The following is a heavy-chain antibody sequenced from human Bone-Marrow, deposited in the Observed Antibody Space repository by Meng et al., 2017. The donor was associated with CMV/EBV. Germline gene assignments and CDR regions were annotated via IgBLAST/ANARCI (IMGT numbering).Heavy chain of an antibody. CDR1: GFTFSGSA. CDR3: TSGYCSSTSCYRPHYYYYGMAV. Sequence: GGSLRLSCAASGFTFSGSAMHWVRQASGKGLEWVGRIRSKANSYATAYAASVKGRFTISRDDSKNTAYLQMNSLKTEDTAVYYCTSGYCSSTSCYRPHYYYYGMAVWGQGNTVNVSS. CDR2: IRSKANSYAT. J-gene: IGHJ6*02. D-gene: IGHD2-2*01. V-gene: IGHV3-73*01.